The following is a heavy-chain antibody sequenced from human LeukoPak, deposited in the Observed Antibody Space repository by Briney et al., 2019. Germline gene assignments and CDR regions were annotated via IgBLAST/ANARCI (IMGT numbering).Heavy chain of an antibody. CDR2: IIPILGTA. V-gene: IGHV1-69*13. CDR1: GGTFSSYA. D-gene: IGHD3-22*01. J-gene: IGHJ4*02. CDR3: ARDYYDSSGYFF. Sequence: SVKVSCKASGGTFSSYAISWVRQAPGQGLQWMGGIIPILGTANYAQKFQGRVTITADESTSTAYMELSSLRSEDTAVYYCARDYYDSSGYFFWGQGTLVTVSS.